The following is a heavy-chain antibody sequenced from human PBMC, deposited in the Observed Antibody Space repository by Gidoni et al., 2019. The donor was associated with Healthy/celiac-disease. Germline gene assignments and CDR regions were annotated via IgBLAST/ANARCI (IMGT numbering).Heavy chain of an antibody. V-gene: IGHV3-49*03. J-gene: IGHJ2*01. CDR3: TRDTYLVVRGPHWYFDL. D-gene: IGHD3-10*01. Sequence: EVQLVESGGGLVQQGRSLRLSCTASGFTFGAYAMSWFRQAPGKGLEWVGFIRSKAYGGTTEYAASVKGRFTISRDDSKSIAYLQMNSLKTEDTAVYYCTRDTYLVVRGPHWYFDLWGRGTLVTVSS. CDR1: GFTFGAYA. CDR2: IRSKAYGGTT.